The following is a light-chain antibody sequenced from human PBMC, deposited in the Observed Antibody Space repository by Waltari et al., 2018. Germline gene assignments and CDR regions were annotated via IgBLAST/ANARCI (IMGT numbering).Light chain of an antibody. J-gene: IGLJ2*01. CDR2: SNG. Sequence: QSVLTQPPSVSAVPRQRVTISCSGSSSNIGNYAVHWYQQLPGKAPKLLIYSNGTLPSGRSDRVSGSSSGTSASLASSRVQSEDEAIYYCAAWDDSLNGPVFGGGTKLTVL. CDR1: SSNIGNYA. CDR3: AAWDDSLNGPV. V-gene: IGLV1-36*01.